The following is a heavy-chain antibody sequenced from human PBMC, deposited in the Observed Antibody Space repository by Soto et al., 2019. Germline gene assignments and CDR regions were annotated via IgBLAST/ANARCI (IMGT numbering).Heavy chain of an antibody. CDR2: IYYSGST. J-gene: IGHJ6*02. CDR3: ARLSAYYYGMDV. V-gene: IGHV4-39*01. D-gene: IGHD3-16*02. Sequence: SETLSLTCTVPGGSISSSSYHWGWIRQPPGKGLEWIGSIYYSGSTYYNPSLKSRVTISVDTSKNQFSLKLSSVTAADTAVYYCARLSAYYYGMDVWGQGTTVT. CDR1: GGSISSSSYH.